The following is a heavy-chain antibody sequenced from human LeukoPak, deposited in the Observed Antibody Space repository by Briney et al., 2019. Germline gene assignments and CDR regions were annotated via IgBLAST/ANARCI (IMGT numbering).Heavy chain of an antibody. CDR2: IKQDGNEK. CDR3: ARDTLGEGEDANYAVYYFDY. CDR1: GFRFNTFW. D-gene: IGHD4/OR15-4a*01. Sequence: GGSLRLSCAASGFRFNTFWMSWVRQAPGKGLEWVANIKQDGNEKYYADSVKGRFTISRDNGKNSLDLQMNSLRADDTAFYYCARDTLGEGEDANYAVYYFDYWGQGTVVTVSS. V-gene: IGHV3-7*01. J-gene: IGHJ4*02.